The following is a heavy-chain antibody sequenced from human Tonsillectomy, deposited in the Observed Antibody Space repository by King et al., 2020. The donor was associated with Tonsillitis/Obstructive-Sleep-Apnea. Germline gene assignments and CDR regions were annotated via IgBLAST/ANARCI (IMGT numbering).Heavy chain of an antibody. J-gene: IGHJ4*02. Sequence: QLQESGPGLVKPSETLSLTCTVSGGSISSYYWNWIRQPPGKGLEWFGYIYYSGSTNNNPSLKSRVTISVDTSKNQFSLKLSSVTAADTAVYYCARDRGIVGAIDYWGQGTLVTVSS. CDR2: IYYSGST. CDR3: ARDRGIVGAIDY. D-gene: IGHD1-26*01. CDR1: GGSISSYY. V-gene: IGHV4-59*01.